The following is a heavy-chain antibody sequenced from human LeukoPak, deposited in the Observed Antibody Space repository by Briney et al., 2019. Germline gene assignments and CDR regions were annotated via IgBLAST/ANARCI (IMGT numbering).Heavy chain of an antibody. V-gene: IGHV3-15*01. Sequence: GGSLRLSCAGSVTNAWMSWVRQAPGKGLEWVGRIKTTNEGGPTDYGEPAKGRFTISRDDSKSTLYLQMYSLKTEDTAVYYCTADLSDSAGYSFGYWGQGTLVTVSS. CDR1: VTNAW. J-gene: IGHJ4*02. D-gene: IGHD3-22*01. CDR3: TADLSDSAGYSFGY. CDR2: IKTTNEGGPT.